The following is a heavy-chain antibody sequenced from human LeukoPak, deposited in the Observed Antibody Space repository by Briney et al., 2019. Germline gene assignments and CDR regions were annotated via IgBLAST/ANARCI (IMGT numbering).Heavy chain of an antibody. CDR1: GGSFSSGNYY. Sequence: PSETLSLTCTVSGGSFSSGNYYWSWIRQPAGKVLEWIGRIQTSGSTNYNPSLKSRVTISVDTSKNQFSLKLSSVTAADTAVYYCARHGDYDILTGFNWFDPWGQGTLVTVSS. J-gene: IGHJ5*02. V-gene: IGHV4-61*02. CDR2: IQTSGST. D-gene: IGHD3-9*01. CDR3: ARHGDYDILTGFNWFDP.